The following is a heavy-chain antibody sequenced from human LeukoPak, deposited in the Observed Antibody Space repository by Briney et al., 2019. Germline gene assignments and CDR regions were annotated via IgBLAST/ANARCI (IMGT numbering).Heavy chain of an antibody. CDR1: GGSISSSSYY. J-gene: IGHJ4*02. Sequence: PSETLSLTCTVSGGSISSSSYYWGWIRQPPGKGLEWIGSIYYSGSTYYNPSLKSRVTISVDTSKNQFSLKLSSVTAADTAVYYCARLGWLQTLFDYWGQGTLVTVSS. V-gene: IGHV4-39*01. D-gene: IGHD5-24*01. CDR3: ARLGWLQTLFDY. CDR2: IYYSGST.